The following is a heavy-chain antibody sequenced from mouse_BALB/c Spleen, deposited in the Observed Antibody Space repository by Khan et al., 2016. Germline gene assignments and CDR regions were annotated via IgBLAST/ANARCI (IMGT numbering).Heavy chain of an antibody. D-gene: IGHD1-1*01. CDR1: GYTFTSYW. CDR2: INPSTGYT. J-gene: IGHJ1*01. V-gene: IGHV1-7*01. Sequence: QVQLKESGAELAKPGASVKMSCKASGYTFTSYWMHWVKQRPGQGLEWIGYINPSTGYTEYNQKFKDKATLTADKSSSTAYMQLSSLTSEDSAVYYCASYYGSSYWYFDVWGAGTTVTVSS. CDR3: ASYYGSSYWYFDV.